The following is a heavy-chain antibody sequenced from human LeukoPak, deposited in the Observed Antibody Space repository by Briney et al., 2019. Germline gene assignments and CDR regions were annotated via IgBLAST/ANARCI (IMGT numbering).Heavy chain of an antibody. CDR1: GFTFRSYA. D-gene: IGHD3-16*02. CDR3: AKDREITFGGVIVN. J-gene: IGHJ4*02. CDR2: ISGSGGST. V-gene: IGHV3-23*01. Sequence: PGGSLRLSCVASGFTFRSYAMSWVRQAPGKGLEWVSAISGSGGSTYYADSVKGRFTISRDNSKNTLYLQMNSLRAEDTAVYYCAKDREITFGGVIVNGGQGTLVTVSS.